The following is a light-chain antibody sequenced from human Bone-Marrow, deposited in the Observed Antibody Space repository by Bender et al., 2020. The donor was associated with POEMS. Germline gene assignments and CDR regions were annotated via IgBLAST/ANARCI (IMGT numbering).Light chain of an antibody. V-gene: IGLV2-14*01. J-gene: IGLJ2*01. CDR1: SRDVVTYDY. CDR2: EVS. Sequence: QSALTQPASVSGSPGQSITISCTGTSRDVVTYDYVSWYQQHPGKAPKLMIYEVSKRPSGVSNRFSGSKSVNTASLTISWLQAEDEADYYCSSYAGNSVIFGGGTKLTVL. CDR3: SSYAGNSVI.